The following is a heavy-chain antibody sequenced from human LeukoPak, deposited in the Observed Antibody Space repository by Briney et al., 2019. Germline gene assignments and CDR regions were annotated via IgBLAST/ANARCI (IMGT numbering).Heavy chain of an antibody. Sequence: SETLSLTCTVSGGSISSYYWSWIRQPPGKGLEWIGYIYDSGSTNYNPSLKSRVTISVDTSKNQFSLKLSSVTAADTAVYYCARGDFAGSSGYLFFFWGQGTMVTVSS. J-gene: IGHJ3*01. V-gene: IGHV4-59*01. CDR2: IYDSGST. CDR1: GGSISSYY. D-gene: IGHD3-22*01. CDR3: ARGDFAGSSGYLFFF.